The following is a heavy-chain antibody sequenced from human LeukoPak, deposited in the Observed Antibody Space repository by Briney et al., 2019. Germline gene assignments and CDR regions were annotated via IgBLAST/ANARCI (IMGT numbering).Heavy chain of an antibody. J-gene: IGHJ6*02. V-gene: IGHV3-30*18. D-gene: IGHD3-22*01. CDR3: AKGGFYYDSKLTRDGYYGMDV. CDR2: ISYDGSNK. Sequence: GGSLRLSCAASGFTFSSYGMHWVRQAPGKGLEWVAVISYDGSNKYCADSVKGRFTISRDNSKNTLYLQMNSLRAEDTAVYYCAKGGFYYDSKLTRDGYYGMDVRGQGTTVTVSS. CDR1: GFTFSSYG.